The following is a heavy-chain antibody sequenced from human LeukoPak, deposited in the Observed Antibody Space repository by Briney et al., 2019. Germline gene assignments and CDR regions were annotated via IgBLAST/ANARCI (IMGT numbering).Heavy chain of an antibody. CDR3: AKDRIVISIGDVSKH. V-gene: IGHV3-30*18. J-gene: IGHJ1*01. Sequence: PGGSLRLSCAASGFIFSGYGMHWVRQAPGKGLEWVALIAHDESTTHYADSVKGRFTISRDNSKNTLYLQMNNLRVEDTAIYYCAKDRIVISIGDVSKHWGQGTLVTASS. D-gene: IGHD3-10*01. CDR2: IAHDESTT. CDR1: GFIFSGYG.